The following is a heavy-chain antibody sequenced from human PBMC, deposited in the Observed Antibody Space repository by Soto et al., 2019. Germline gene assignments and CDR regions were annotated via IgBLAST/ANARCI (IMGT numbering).Heavy chain of an antibody. CDR1: GYTFTSYW. CDR3: ARQGSTGGMYVYGMAV. CDR2: IYPDDSDT. D-gene: IGHD2-8*02. Sequence: EVQLVQSGAEVKKPGESLRISCRGSGYTFTSYWIAWVRQRPGKGLEWRGIIYPDDSDTRYSPSFQGQVTISADKSINTAYLQWSSLKASDTATYYCARQGSTGGMYVYGMAVWGQGTTVSVSS. J-gene: IGHJ6*02. V-gene: IGHV5-51*01.